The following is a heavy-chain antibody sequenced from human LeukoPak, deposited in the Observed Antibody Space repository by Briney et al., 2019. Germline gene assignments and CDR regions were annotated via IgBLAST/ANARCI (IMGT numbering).Heavy chain of an antibody. CDR3: ARGVAAAVNWFDP. CDR1: GGTFSSYA. Sequence: VASVKVSCKASGGTFSSYAISWVRQAPGQGLEWMGGIIPIFGTANYAQKFQGRVTITTDESTSTAYMELSSLRSEDTAVYYCARGVAAAVNWFDPWGRGTLVTVSS. CDR2: IIPIFGTA. D-gene: IGHD6-13*01. J-gene: IGHJ5*02. V-gene: IGHV1-69*05.